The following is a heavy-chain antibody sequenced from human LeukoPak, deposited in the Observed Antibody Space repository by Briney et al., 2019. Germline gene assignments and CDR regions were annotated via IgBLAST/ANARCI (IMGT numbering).Heavy chain of an antibody. CDR2: ISGSGGST. V-gene: IGHV3-23*01. D-gene: IGHD2-2*02. J-gene: IGHJ4*02. CDR3: ANHRVGYCSSTSCYRSGNQFDY. Sequence: GGSLRLSCAASGFTFSSYAMSWVRQAPGKGLKWVSAISGSGGSTYYADSVKGRFTVSRDNSKNTLYLQMNSLRAEDTAVYYCANHRVGYCSSTSCYRSGNQFDYWGQGTLVTVSS. CDR1: GFTFSSYA.